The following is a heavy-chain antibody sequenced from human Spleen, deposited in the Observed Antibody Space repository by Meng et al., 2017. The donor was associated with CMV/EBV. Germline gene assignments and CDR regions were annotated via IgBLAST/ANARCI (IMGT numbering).Heavy chain of an antibody. CDR1: GFTFSNDA. J-gene: IGHJ4*02. V-gene: IGHV3-23*01. Sequence: SCVGSGFTFSNDAMNWVRQAPGKGLEWVSTISDSGGRTYYADSVKGRFSISRDNSKSTLYLQMNSLRDEDTAVYYCASESPINYWGQGTLVTVSS. CDR3: ASESPINY. CDR2: ISDSGGRT.